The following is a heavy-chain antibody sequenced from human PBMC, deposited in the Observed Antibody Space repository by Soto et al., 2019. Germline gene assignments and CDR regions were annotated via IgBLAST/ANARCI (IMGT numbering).Heavy chain of an antibody. CDR2: IYYDGSNK. Sequence: QVQLVESGGGVVQPGRSLRLSCAVSGFTFSSYGMNWVRQPQGKGLEGVAAIYYDGSNKYYADSVRGRFTISRDNFKNTLYLHMNSLRAEDTAVYYCARDSKDDSSGYYAGFDYWGQGTLVTVSS. D-gene: IGHD3-22*01. V-gene: IGHV3-33*01. CDR1: GFTFSSYG. J-gene: IGHJ4*02. CDR3: ARDSKDDSSGYYAGFDY.